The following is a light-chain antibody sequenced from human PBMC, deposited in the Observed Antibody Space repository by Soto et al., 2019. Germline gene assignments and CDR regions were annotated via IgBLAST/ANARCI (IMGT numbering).Light chain of an antibody. CDR2: LNSDGSH. Sequence: QLVLTQSPSASASLGASVKLTCTLSSGHSIYAIAWHQQQPEKGPRYLMKLNSDGSHSKGDGIPDRFSGSSSGAERYLTISSLQSEDEADYYCQTWGTGSWVFGGGTKLTVL. CDR1: SGHSIYA. CDR3: QTWGTGSWV. V-gene: IGLV4-69*01. J-gene: IGLJ3*02.